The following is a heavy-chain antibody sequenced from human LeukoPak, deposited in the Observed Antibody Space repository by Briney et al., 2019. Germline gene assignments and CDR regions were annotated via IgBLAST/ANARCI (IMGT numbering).Heavy chain of an antibody. J-gene: IGHJ4*02. V-gene: IGHV3-7*01. CDR3: ARDKIVGATYFDY. D-gene: IGHD1-26*01. CDR1: GFTFSSYE. Sequence: GGSLRLSCAASGFTFSSYEMSWVRQAPGKGLEWVANIKQDGSKSYYVESVKGRFTISRDNAKNSLYLQMNSPRVEDTAVYYCARDKIVGATYFDYWGQGTLVTVSS. CDR2: IKQDGSKS.